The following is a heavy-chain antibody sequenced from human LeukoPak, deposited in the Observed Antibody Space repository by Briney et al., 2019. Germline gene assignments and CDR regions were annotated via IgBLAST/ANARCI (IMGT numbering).Heavy chain of an antibody. J-gene: IGHJ5*02. V-gene: IGHV4-39*01. D-gene: IGHD2-15*01. CDR1: GGSISSSSYY. CDR3: ARMIPHCSGGSCYSPWFDP. Sequence: SSETLSLTCTVSGGSISSSSYYWGWIRQPPGKGLEWIVSIYYSGSTYYNPSLKSRVTISVDTSKNQFSLKLSSVTAADTAVYYCARMIPHCSGGSCYSPWFDPWGQGTLVTVSS. CDR2: IYYSGST.